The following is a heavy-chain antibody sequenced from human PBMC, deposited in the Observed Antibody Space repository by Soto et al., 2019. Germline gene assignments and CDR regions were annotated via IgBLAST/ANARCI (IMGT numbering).Heavy chain of an antibody. D-gene: IGHD3-22*01. CDR2: ISYDGSNK. V-gene: IGHV3-30-3*01. Sequence: GGSLRLSCAASGLTFSSYAMHWVRQAPGKGLEWVAVISYDGSNKYYADSVKGRFTISRDNSKNTLYLQMNSLRAEDTAVYYCARDREPWYYYDSSGPSPFDYWGQGTLVTVSS. J-gene: IGHJ4*02. CDR3: ARDREPWYYYDSSGPSPFDY. CDR1: GLTFSSYA.